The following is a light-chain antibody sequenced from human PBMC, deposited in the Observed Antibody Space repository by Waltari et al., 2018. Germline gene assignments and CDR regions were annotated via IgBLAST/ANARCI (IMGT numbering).Light chain of an antibody. CDR3: QQYDYWPWT. CDR1: QNLRST. V-gene: IGKV3D-15*01. J-gene: IGKJ1*01. Sequence: EVVMTQPPVTLSLSPGESATLPCRASQNLRSTFAWFQQKPGQPPRLLLFGTSTRAPGVPARFSGSGAGTEFSLTISSLQPEDFATYYCQQYDYWPWTFGQGTRVEAK. CDR2: GTS.